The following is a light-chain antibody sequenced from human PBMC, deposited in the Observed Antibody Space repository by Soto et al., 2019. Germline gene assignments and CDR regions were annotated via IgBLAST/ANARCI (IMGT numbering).Light chain of an antibody. V-gene: IGKV3-20*01. Sequence: EIVLAQSPGTVSLSPGERATLSCRASQSVNSRYLSDNSNLAWYQQKPGQAPRLLIYDASSRATGVPDRFSGSGSGTDFTLTISRLEPEDSAVYYCQQYGSSPWTFGQGTKVNIK. J-gene: IGKJ1*01. CDR1: QSVNSRY. CDR3: QQYGSSPWT. CDR2: DAS.